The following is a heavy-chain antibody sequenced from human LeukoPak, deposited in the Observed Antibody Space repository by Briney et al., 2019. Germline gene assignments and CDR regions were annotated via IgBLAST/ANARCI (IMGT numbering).Heavy chain of an antibody. CDR2: INPSGDGT. CDR1: GYTFNTNY. J-gene: IGHJ5*02. CDR3: AKETPNTGWFDP. V-gene: IGHV1-46*02. D-gene: IGHD1-14*01. Sequence: APVKVSCTASGYTFNTNYIHWVRQAPGQGLEWIGVINPSGDGTSYPQKFQGRVTLARDTSTSTIYMELSSLRSEDTAIYYCAKETPNTGWFDPWGQETLVTVSS.